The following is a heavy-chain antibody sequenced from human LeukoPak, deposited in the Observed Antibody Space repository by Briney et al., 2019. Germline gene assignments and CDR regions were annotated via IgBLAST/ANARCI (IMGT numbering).Heavy chain of an antibody. D-gene: IGHD4-11*01. CDR2: IKSKTDGGTT. J-gene: IGHJ4*02. V-gene: IGHV3-15*01. CDR3: TTEMTTVTTRDY. Sequence: GSLRLSWSASGFPFRKRRMNWGRQAPGEGAGLVCRIKSKTDGGTTDYAAPVKGRFTISRDDSKNTLYLQMNSLKTEDTAVYYCTTEMTTVTTRDYWGQGTLVTVSS. CDR1: GFPFRKRR.